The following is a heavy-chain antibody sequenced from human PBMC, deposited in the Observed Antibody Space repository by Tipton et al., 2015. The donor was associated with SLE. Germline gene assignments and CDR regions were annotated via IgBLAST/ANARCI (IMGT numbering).Heavy chain of an antibody. CDR2: ISAYNGNT. V-gene: IGHV1-18*01. CDR3: TLTKQQLDQYYFDY. Sequence: QLVQSGAEVKKPGASVKVSCKASGYTFTSYGISWVRQAPGQGLEWMGWISAYNGNTNYAQKLQGRVTMTTDTSTSTAYMELRSLRSDDTAVYYCTLTKQQLDQYYFDYWGQGTLVTVSS. J-gene: IGHJ4*02. D-gene: IGHD6-13*01. CDR1: GYTFTSYG.